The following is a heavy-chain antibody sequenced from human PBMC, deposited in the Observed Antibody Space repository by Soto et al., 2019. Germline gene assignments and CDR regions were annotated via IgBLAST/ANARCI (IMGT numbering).Heavy chain of an antibody. CDR3: GRESGETWDYEAS. D-gene: IGHD1-7*01. J-gene: IGHJ5*02. CDR2: FYYTGSA. V-gene: IGHV4-59*12. CDR1: GGSISSYY. Sequence: SETLSLTCTVSGGSISSYYWTWIRQPPGKGLEWIASFYYTGSADYNPSLKSRITGSVASSRTQFSLRLRSVTAADSAVYHCGRESGETWDYEASWGQGTPVTVSS.